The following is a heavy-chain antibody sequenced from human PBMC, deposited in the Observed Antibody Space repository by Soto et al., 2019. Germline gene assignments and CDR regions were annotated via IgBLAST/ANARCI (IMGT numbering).Heavy chain of an antibody. CDR1: GFSFSSYE. CDR2: IGGSGGTK. J-gene: IGHJ3*01. Sequence: GGSLRLSCAASGFSFSSYEMNWVRQAPGKGLEWISYIGGSGGTKYSADSVKGRFIISRDNAQNSLYLQMNSLRVEDTAVYYCARDRGGDVGQFLFPDGFDLRGQGTMVTVSS. D-gene: IGHD3-10*01. V-gene: IGHV3-48*03. CDR3: ARDRGGDVGQFLFPDGFDL.